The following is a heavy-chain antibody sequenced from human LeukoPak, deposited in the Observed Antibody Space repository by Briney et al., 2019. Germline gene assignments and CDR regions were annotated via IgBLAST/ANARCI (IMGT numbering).Heavy chain of an antibody. CDR3: ARFKSGGFYYFDS. D-gene: IGHD2-15*01. Sequence: SETLSLTCSVSGARLTNPTYFQWRWFRLPPGKGLEFIGKIFASGTAALTPSLKSRVTMSLDTSKNEFSLRLTSVTAEDSAVYYCARFKSGGFYYFDSWGQGTLVTVSS. V-gene: IGHV4-61*01. CDR1: GARLTNPTYF. CDR2: IFASGTA. J-gene: IGHJ4*02.